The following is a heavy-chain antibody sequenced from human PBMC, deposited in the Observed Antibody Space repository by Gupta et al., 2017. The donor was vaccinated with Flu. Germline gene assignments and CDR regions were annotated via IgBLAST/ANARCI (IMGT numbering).Heavy chain of an antibody. V-gene: IGHV4-31*03. Sequence: QVQLQESGPGLVKPSQTLSLTCTVSGGSISRFGSYWSWIRQHPGKGLEWIGYIYYSGSTYYNPSLKSGGTISIDTSKNRFSLELSSATAADTAVYYCARSHDYDASGDYGGFGMNVWGQGTTVTVSS. J-gene: IGHJ6*02. CDR1: GGSISRFGSY. CDR2: IYYSGST. D-gene: IGHD4-23*01. CDR3: ARSHDYDASGDYGGFGMNV.